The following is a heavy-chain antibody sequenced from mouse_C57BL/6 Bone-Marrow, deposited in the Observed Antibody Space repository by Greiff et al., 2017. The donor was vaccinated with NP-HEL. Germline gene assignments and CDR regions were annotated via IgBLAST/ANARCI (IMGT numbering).Heavy chain of an antibody. V-gene: IGHV1-31*01. CDR1: GYSFTGYY. D-gene: IGHD1-1*01. CDR3: AITTVVASSPYWYFDV. Sequence: VQLQQSGPELVKPGASVKISCKASGYSFTGYYMHWVKQSHGNILDWIGYIYPYNGVSSYNQKFKGKATLTVDKSSSTAYMELRSLTSEDSAVYYCAITTVVASSPYWYFDVWGTGTTVTVSS. J-gene: IGHJ1*03. CDR2: IYPYNGVS.